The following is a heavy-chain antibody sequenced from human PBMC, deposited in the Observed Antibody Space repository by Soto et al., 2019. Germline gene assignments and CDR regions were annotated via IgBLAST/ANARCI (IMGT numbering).Heavy chain of an antibody. Sequence: SETLSLTCTVSGGSISSYFWTWTRQPAGKGLEWIGRVYTSGTTNYNPSLKSRVTISVDTSKNQFSLQLSSVTAADTAVYCCARLGTNEQPLDSWAPGTMVPV. V-gene: IGHV4-4*07. D-gene: IGHD3-16*01. CDR3: ARLGTNEQPLDS. J-gene: IGHJ4*02. CDR2: VYTSGTT. CDR1: GGSISSYF.